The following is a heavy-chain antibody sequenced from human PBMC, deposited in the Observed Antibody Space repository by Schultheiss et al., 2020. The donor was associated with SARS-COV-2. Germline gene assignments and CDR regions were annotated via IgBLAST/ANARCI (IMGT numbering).Heavy chain of an antibody. V-gene: IGHV3-7*01. J-gene: IGHJ4*02. CDR2: LKQDGTEK. Sequence: GGSLRLSCAASGFTFSSYWMSWVRQAPGKGLEWVANLKQDGTEKYYVDSVKGRFTISRDNARTSLYLQMNSLRAEDTAVYYCARDNTMLFDYWGQGTLVTVSS. CDR1: GFTFSSYW. D-gene: IGHD3-3*01. CDR3: ARDNTMLFDY.